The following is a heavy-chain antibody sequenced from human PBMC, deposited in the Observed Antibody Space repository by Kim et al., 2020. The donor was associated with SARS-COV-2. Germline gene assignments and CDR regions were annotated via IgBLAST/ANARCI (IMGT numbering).Heavy chain of an antibody. CDR1: GFTFSSYA. D-gene: IGHD4-17*01. J-gene: IGHJ6*02. CDR3: ARDIPGDGEVGSDYYYGMDV. Sequence: GGSLRLSCAASGFTFSSYAMHWVRQAPGKGLEWVAVISYDGSNKYYADSVKGRFTISRDNSKNTLYLQMNSLRAEDTAVYYCARDIPGDGEVGSDYYYGMDVWGQGTTVTVSS. V-gene: IGHV3-30-3*01. CDR2: ISYDGSNK.